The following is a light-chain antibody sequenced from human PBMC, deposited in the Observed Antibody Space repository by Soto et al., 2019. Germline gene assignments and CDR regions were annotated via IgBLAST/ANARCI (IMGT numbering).Light chain of an antibody. CDR3: QQSYSTPYT. Sequence: DFVMTQAPDSLAVSLGERATINCKSSQSVLYNSNNKNHLGWFQQKPGHPPKLLIYGASFRPSGVPDRFSGSGSGTDFTLTISSLQAEDFATYYCQQSYSTPYTFGQGTKLEIK. V-gene: IGKV4-1*01. CDR2: GAS. CDR1: QSVLYNSNNKNH. J-gene: IGKJ2*01.